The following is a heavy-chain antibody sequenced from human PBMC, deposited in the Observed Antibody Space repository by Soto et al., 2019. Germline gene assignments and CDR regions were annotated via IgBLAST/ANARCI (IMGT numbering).Heavy chain of an antibody. V-gene: IGHV1-8*01. CDR1: GYTFTIYD. D-gene: IGHD3-10*01. J-gene: IGHJ4*02. CDR3: ARGSYYYGSGSYDY. Sequence: ASVKVSCKASGYTFTIYDINWVRQATGQGLEWMGWMNPNSGNTGYAQKFQGRVTMTRNTSISTAYMELSSLRSEDTAVYYCARGSYYYGSGSYDYWGQGTLVTVSS. CDR2: MNPNSGNT.